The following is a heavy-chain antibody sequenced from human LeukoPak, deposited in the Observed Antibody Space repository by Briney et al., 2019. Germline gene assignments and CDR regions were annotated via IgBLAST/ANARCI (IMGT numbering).Heavy chain of an antibody. CDR3: ARAGDENYSYYYYGMDV. V-gene: IGHV3-53*04. J-gene: IGHJ6*02. CDR1: GFTVSSNY. D-gene: IGHD1-7*01. Sequence: GGSLRLSCAASGFTVSSNYMGWVRQAPGKGLEWVSVIYSGGSTYYADSVKGRFTISRHNSKNTLYLQMNSLRAEDTAVYYCARAGDENYSYYYYGMDVWGRGTTVTVSS. CDR2: IYSGGST.